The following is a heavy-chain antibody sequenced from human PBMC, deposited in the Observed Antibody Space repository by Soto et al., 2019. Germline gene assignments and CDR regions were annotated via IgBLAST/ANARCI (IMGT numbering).Heavy chain of an antibody. CDR3: ASSGYCSSTSCSRFDP. Sequence: PGESLKISCKGSGYSFTSYWISWVRQMPGKGLEWMGRIDPSDSYTNYSPSFQGHVTISADKSISTACLQWSSLKASDTAMYYCASSGYCSSTSCSRFDPWGQGTLVTVSS. CDR2: IDPSDSYT. J-gene: IGHJ5*02. CDR1: GYSFTSYW. V-gene: IGHV5-10-1*01. D-gene: IGHD2-2*01.